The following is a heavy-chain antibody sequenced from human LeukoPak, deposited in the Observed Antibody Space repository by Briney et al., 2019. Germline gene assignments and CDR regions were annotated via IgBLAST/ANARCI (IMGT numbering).Heavy chain of an antibody. CDR3: ARDREMVGATHPHAFDI. J-gene: IGHJ3*02. D-gene: IGHD1-26*01. CDR1: GFTFSKYT. CDR2: ISYDGSNK. V-gene: IGHV3-30*04. Sequence: GGSLRLSCVASGFTFSKYTMHWVRQAPGKGLEWVAFISYDGSNKYYADSVKGRFTISRDNAKNSLYLQMNSLRAEDTAVYYCARDREMVGATHPHAFDIWGQGTMVTVSS.